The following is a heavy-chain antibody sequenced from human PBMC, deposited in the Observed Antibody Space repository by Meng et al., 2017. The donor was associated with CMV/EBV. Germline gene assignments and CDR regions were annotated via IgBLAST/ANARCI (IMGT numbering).Heavy chain of an antibody. V-gene: IGHV2-5*01. J-gene: IGHJ4*02. CDR3: AHLDTAMVNIDY. D-gene: IGHD5-18*01. CDR2: IYWNDDK. CDR1: GFSLSTSGVG. Sequence: SGPTLVKPTQTLTLTCTFSGFSLSTSGVGVGWIRQPPGKALEWPALIYWNDDKRYSPSLKSRLTITKDTSKNQVVLTMTNMDPVDTATYYCAHLDTAMVNIDYWGQGTLVTVSS.